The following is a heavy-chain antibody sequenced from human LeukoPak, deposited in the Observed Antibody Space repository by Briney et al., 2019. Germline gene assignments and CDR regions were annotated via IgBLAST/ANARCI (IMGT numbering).Heavy chain of an antibody. V-gene: IGHV3-23*01. Sequence: GGSLRLSCAASGFTFSRHGMSWVRQAPGKGLEWVASLSSAGVTAYYADSVQGRFTISRDNSKNTLSLHMSSLRAEDTAVYYCAKALLENWNYEDYWGQGTLVTVSS. D-gene: IGHD1-7*01. J-gene: IGHJ4*02. CDR1: GFTFSRHG. CDR2: LSSAGVTA. CDR3: AKALLENWNYEDY.